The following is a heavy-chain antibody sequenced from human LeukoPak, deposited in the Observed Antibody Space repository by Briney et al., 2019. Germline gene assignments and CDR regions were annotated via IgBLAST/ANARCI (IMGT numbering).Heavy chain of an antibody. J-gene: IGHJ4*02. CDR1: GFTFSTYD. CDR3: TREGVALDY. CDR2: IGPAGDT. D-gene: IGHD3-3*01. Sequence: GGSLRLSCAASGFTFSTYDMHWVRQTTGKGLEWVAGIGPAGDTYYPGSVKGRFTVSRENAKNSVYLQMNTLRAGDTAVYYRTREGVALDYWGQGTLVTVSS. V-gene: IGHV3-13*04.